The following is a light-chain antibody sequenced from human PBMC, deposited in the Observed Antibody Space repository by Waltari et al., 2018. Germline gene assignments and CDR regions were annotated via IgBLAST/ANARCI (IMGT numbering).Light chain of an antibody. Sequence: NVLTQSPGTLSLSPGERATLSCRASQIVSNNYLAWYQQQPGQAPRLRIDGVSSRATGIPCRFSGSGSGTDFTLTISRLEPEDSAVYFCHLYGSARTFGGGTKVEIK. V-gene: IGKV3-20*01. CDR3: HLYGSART. CDR1: QIVSNNY. CDR2: GVS. J-gene: IGKJ4*01.